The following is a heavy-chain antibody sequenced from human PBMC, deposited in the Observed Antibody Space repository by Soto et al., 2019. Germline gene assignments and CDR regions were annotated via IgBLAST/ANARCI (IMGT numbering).Heavy chain of an antibody. CDR2: VFHTGFT. D-gene: IGHD4-17*01. Sequence: QVQLQQWGAGLVKSSETLSLTCAVYGESLNDNHWSWIRQPPGKGLEWIGEVFHTGFTNYNPSLKSRVTISVDTSKNQFSLKLSSVTAVDTAVYFCAKGGRLRSPFGFWGQGTLVSVSS. CDR3: AKGGRLRSPFGF. J-gene: IGHJ4*02. V-gene: IGHV4-34*01. CDR1: GESLNDNH.